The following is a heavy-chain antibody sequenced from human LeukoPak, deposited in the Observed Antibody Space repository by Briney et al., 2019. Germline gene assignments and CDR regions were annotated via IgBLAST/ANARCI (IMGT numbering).Heavy chain of an antibody. CDR2: ICGSGGST. CDR1: GFTFSRYA. Sequence: GGSLRLSCAASGFTFSRYAMSWVRQAPGEGRVWVSAICGSGGSTYYTDSVKGRFTISRDNSKNTLYLQMNSLRAEDTAVYYCAKSFGVTTVTTGYWGQGTLVTVSS. D-gene: IGHD4-17*01. CDR3: AKSFGVTTVTTGY. V-gene: IGHV3-23*01. J-gene: IGHJ4*02.